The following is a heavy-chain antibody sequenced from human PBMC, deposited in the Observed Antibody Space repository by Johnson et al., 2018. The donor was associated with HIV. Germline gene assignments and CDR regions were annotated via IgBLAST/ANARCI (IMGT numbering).Heavy chain of an antibody. CDR2: ISSNGGST. J-gene: IGHJ3*02. CDR1: GFTFSSYA. Sequence: VQLVESGGGAVQPGRSLRLSCAASGFTFSSYAMHWVRQAPGKGLEYVSAISSNGGSTYYANSVKGRFTISRDNSKNTLYLQMGSLRAEDMAVYYCARNRGDSPPDAFDIWGQGTMVTVSS. CDR3: ARNRGDSPPDAFDI. V-gene: IGHV3-64*01. D-gene: IGHD3-10*01.